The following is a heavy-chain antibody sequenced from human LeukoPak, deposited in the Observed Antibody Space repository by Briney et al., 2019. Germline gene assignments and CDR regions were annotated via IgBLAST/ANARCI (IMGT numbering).Heavy chain of an antibody. Sequence: GGSLRLSCAASGFTVSSNHMNWVRQAPGKGLEWVSVIYSGGSACYADSVKGRFTISRDNAKNTLYLQMNSLRADDTAIYYCTKDPNGDYIGAFDPWGQGTLVTVSS. J-gene: IGHJ5*02. V-gene: IGHV3-53*01. CDR2: IYSGGSA. D-gene: IGHD4-17*01. CDR1: GFTVSSNH. CDR3: TKDPNGDYIGAFDP.